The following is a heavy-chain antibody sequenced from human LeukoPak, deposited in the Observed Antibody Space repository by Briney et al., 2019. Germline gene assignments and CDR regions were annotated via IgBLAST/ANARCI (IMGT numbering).Heavy chain of an antibody. V-gene: IGHV4-61*02. CDR1: GGSISSGSYY. D-gene: IGHD3-22*01. Sequence: SETLSLTCTVSGGSISSGSYYWSWLRQPAGKGLEWIGRIYTSGSTNHNPSLKSRVTISVDTSKNQFSLKLSSVTAADTAVYYCARDFGGYYPIDAFDIWGQGTMVTVSS. CDR3: ARDFGGYYPIDAFDI. J-gene: IGHJ3*02. CDR2: IYTSGST.